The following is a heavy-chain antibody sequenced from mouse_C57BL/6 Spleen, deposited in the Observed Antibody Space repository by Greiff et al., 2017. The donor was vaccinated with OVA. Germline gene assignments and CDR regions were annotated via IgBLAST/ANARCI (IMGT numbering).Heavy chain of an antibody. D-gene: IGHD1-1*01. V-gene: IGHV5-4*03. CDR1: GFTFSSYA. CDR3: ASLYGRSLYYYDD. Sequence: DVMLVESGGGLVKPGGSLKLSCAASGFTFSSYAMSWVRQTPEKRLEWVATISDGGSYTYYPDNVKGRFTISRANAKNTLYLQMSHLTSEDTAMYYCASLYGRSLYYYDDRGQGTTLTVSS. J-gene: IGHJ2*01. CDR2: ISDGGSYT.